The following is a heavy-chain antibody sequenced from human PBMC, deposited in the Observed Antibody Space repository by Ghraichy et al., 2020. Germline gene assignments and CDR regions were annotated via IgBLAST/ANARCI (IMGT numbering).Heavy chain of an antibody. D-gene: IGHD3-10*01. Sequence: GRINPGSAGGTNYAQDFQGRVTMTRDTSTKTVYMELRGLKAKDTAVYYFARELGASGPFDHWGQGTPVTVSA. CDR3: ARELGASGPFDH. J-gene: IGHJ4*02. V-gene: IGHV1-46*01. CDR2: INPGSAGGT.